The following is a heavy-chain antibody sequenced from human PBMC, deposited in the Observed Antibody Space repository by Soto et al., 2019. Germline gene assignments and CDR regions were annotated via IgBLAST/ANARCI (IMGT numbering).Heavy chain of an antibody. D-gene: IGHD1-1*01. V-gene: IGHV3-7*05. Sequence: PGGSLRLSCVASGFTFSGYYVGWVRQAPGKGLVWVASIKQDGSDKFYVDSVRGRFTISRDNAKNSVYLQMDSLRVEDTAVYYCATTTWSQSDYWGQGTLVTVSS. CDR3: ATTTWSQSDY. CDR1: GFTFSGYY. J-gene: IGHJ4*02. CDR2: IKQDGSDK.